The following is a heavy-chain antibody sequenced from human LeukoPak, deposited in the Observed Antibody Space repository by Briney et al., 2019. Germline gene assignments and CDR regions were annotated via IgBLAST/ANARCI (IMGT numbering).Heavy chain of an antibody. D-gene: IGHD6-19*01. J-gene: IGHJ4*02. CDR2: ISSSSSYI. CDR3: ARDQSEQWRRPYFDY. Sequence: GGSLRLSCATSGFTFSSFWMHWVRQVPGKGLEWVSSISSSSSYIYYADSVKGRFTISRDNAKNSLYLQMNSLRAEDTAVYYCARDQSEQWRRPYFDYWGQGTLVTVSS. V-gene: IGHV3-21*01. CDR1: GFTFSSFW.